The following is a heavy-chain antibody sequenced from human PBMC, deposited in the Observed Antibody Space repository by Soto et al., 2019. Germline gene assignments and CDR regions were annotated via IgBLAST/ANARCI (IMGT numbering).Heavy chain of an antibody. V-gene: IGHV4-39*01. J-gene: IGHJ4*02. Sequence: SETLSLTCTVSGGSISSSSYYWGWIRQPPGKGLEWIGSIYYSGSTYYNPSLKSRVTISVDTSKNQFSLKLSSVTAADTAVYYCATTPDYGEAHFDYWGQGTLVTVSS. CDR3: ATTPDYGEAHFDY. D-gene: IGHD4-17*01. CDR2: IYYSGST. CDR1: GGSISSSSYY.